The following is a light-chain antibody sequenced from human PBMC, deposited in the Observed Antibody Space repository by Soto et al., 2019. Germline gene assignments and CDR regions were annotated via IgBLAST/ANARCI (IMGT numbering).Light chain of an antibody. CDR1: QSINSW. CDR2: KAS. V-gene: IGKV1-5*03. CDR3: QQYHNYAYT. J-gene: IGKJ1*01. Sequence: DIQMTQSPSTLSASVGDRVTITCRASQSINSWLAWYQQKPGKAPKLLIYKASNLEGGVPSRFSGSGSGTEFTLTISSLRPDDFATYYCQQYHNYAYTFGQGTKVDIK.